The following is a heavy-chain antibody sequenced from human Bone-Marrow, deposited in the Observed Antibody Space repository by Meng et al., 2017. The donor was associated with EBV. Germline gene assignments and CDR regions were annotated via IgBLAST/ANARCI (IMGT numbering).Heavy chain of an antibody. D-gene: IGHD1-26*01. CDR2: IIPIFVTP. CDR1: GGTLNNYA. CDR3: ARVKGLGATLGYYFDF. J-gene: IGHJ4*02. V-gene: IGHV1-69*06. Sequence: QGQLVQFWAEVKKAGFPVKGPCKAFGGTLNNYAISWVRQAPGQGLEWMGGIIPIFVTPNYARKFQGRVTITADKSTSTSYMELSSLRSDDTAVYYCARVKGLGATLGYYFDFWGQGTLVTVSS.